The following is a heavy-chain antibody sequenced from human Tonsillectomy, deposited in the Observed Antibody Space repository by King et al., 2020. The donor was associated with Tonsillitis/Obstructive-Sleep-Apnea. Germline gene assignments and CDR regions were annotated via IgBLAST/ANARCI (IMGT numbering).Heavy chain of an antibody. Sequence: VQLQESGPGLVKPSETLSLTCTVSGGSISSYYRSWIRQPPGEGLEWVGHVYYSGSTNYNPSLKSRVTISVDTSKNQFSLKLSSVTATDTAVYYCANSGSDFDYWGQGTLVTVSS. CDR2: VYYSGST. CDR1: GGSISSYY. D-gene: IGHD1-26*01. V-gene: IGHV4-59*01. CDR3: ANSGSDFDY. J-gene: IGHJ4*02.